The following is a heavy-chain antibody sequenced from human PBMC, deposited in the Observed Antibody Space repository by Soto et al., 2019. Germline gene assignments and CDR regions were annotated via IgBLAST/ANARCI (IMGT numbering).Heavy chain of an antibody. CDR1: GFTFSSYA. CDR3: AKELGITMIVVVSEASFDY. CDR2: ISGSGGST. J-gene: IGHJ4*02. V-gene: IGHV3-23*01. Sequence: GGSLRLSCAASGFTFSSYAMSWVRQAPGKGLEWVSAISGSGGSTYYADSVKGRFTISRDNSKNTLYLQMNSLRAEDTAVYYCAKELGITMIVVVSEASFDYWGQGTLVTVSS. D-gene: IGHD3-22*01.